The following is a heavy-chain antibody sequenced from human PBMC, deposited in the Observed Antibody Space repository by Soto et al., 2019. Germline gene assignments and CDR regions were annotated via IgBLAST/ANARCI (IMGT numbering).Heavy chain of an antibody. CDR3: AKDGGYAYYDSSGYYFGY. D-gene: IGHD3-22*01. CDR2: ISGSGGST. V-gene: IGHV3-23*01. J-gene: IGHJ4*02. CDR1: GFTFSSYA. Sequence: SLRLSCAASGFTFSSYAMSLVRQAPGKGLEWVSAISGSGGSTYYADSVKGRFTISRDNSKNTLYLQMNSLRAEDTAVYYCAKDGGYAYYDSSGYYFGYWGQGTLVTVSS.